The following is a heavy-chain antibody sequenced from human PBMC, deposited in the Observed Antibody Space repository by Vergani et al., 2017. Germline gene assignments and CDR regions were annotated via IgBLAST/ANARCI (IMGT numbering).Heavy chain of an antibody. Sequence: QVQLQESGPGLVKPSETLSLTCGVSGYSISSGYYWGWIRQPPGKGLEWIGNIYHSGNTYYNPSLKSRVTISVDTSKNQFSLKLSSVTAADTAVYYCAGTRIAAAGGVGYWGQGTLVTVSS. CDR2: IYHSGNT. D-gene: IGHD6-13*01. CDR1: GYSISSGYY. J-gene: IGHJ4*02. CDR3: AGTRIAAAGGVGY. V-gene: IGHV4-38-2*01.